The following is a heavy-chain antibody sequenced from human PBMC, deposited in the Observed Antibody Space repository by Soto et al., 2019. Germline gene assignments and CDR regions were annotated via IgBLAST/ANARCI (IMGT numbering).Heavy chain of an antibody. CDR1: GFTFSSYA. D-gene: IGHD3-10*01. J-gene: IGHJ3*02. CDR2: ISGSGGST. Sequence: GGSLRLSCAASGFTFSSYAMSWVRQAPGKGLEWVSAISGSGGSTYYADSVKGRFTISRDNSKNTLYLQMNSLRAEDTAVYYCAKVPDYHGSGSTDAFDIWGQGTMVTVSS. V-gene: IGHV3-23*01. CDR3: AKVPDYHGSGSTDAFDI.